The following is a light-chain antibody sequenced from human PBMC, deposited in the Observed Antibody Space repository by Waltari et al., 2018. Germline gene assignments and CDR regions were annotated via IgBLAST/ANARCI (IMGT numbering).Light chain of an antibody. J-gene: IGLJ2*01. CDR2: KDN. CDR3: QSADSSGPSVV. CDR1: LLEKQY. Sequence: SYELTQPSSMSVSPGQTARITCSGTLLEKQYGYWYQQKPGQAPILVIFKDNERPSGIAERFSGSSSGTTVTLTISGVQAEDEADYYCQSADSSGPSVVFGGGTKLT. V-gene: IGLV3-25*03.